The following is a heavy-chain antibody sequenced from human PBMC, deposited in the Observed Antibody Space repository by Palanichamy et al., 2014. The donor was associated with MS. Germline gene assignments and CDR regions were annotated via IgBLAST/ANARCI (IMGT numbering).Heavy chain of an antibody. CDR2: INHSGST. CDR1: GGSVQWLL. CDR3: ARRRTGYSSWGFDP. V-gene: IGHV4-34*01. D-gene: IGHD6-19*01. J-gene: IGHJ5*02. Sequence: QVQLQQWGAGLLKPSETLSLTCAVYGGSVQWLLLELDPPAPTGRGLEWIGEINHSGSTNYNPSLKSRVTISVDTSKNQFSLKLSSVTAADTAVYYCARRRTGYSSWGFDPWGQGTLVTVSS.